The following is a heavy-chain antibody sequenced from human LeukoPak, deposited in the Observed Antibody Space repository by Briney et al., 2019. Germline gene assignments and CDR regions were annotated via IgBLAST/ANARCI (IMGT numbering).Heavy chain of an antibody. V-gene: IGHV4-4*07. J-gene: IGHJ4*02. Sequence: SETLSLTCTVSGGSISSYYWTWIRQPAGKGLDGLGRMYASGDFNYNPFLKSRVTMSVDTSKNQFSLNLSSVTAADTAVYYCARGWAPRGQKSCFDYWGRGTLVTVSS. D-gene: IGHD1-26*01. CDR2: MYASGDF. CDR3: ARGWAPRGQKSCFDY. CDR1: GGSISSYY.